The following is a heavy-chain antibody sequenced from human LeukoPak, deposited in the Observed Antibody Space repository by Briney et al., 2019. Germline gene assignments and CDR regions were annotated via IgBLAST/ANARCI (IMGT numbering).Heavy chain of an antibody. V-gene: IGHV3-74*01. CDR2: INSDGSST. CDR1: GFTVSNNY. Sequence: GGSLRLSCAASGFTVSNNYMSWVRQAPGKGLVWVSRINSDGSSTNYADSVKGRFTISRDNSKNTLYLQVNSLRADDTAVYYCARGLYTSSSSFDWGQGTLVTVSS. J-gene: IGHJ4*02. D-gene: IGHD6-6*01. CDR3: ARGLYTSSSSFD.